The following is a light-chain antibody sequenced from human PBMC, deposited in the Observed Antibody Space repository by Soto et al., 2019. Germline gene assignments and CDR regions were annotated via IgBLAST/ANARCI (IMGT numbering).Light chain of an antibody. V-gene: IGKV3-20*01. J-gene: IGKJ1*01. CDR3: QQYGSSPTWT. CDR2: AAS. Sequence: EIVLTQSPGTLSLSPGERATLSCRASQTVSSNYLAWYQQKPGQAPRLLIYAASTRATGIPDRFSGSGSGTDFTLTISSLEPEDFAVYYCQQYGSSPTWTFGQGTKVDIK. CDR1: QTVSSNY.